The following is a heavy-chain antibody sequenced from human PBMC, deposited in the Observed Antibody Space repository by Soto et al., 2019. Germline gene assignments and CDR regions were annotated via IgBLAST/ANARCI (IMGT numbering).Heavy chain of an antibody. D-gene: IGHD6-19*01. CDR2: IYYSGST. CDR1: GGSISSGGYY. V-gene: IGHV4-31*03. CDR3: ARDSPVRELYSSGWPYYYAGMDV. J-gene: IGHJ6*02. Sequence: SETLSLTCTVSGGSISSGGYYWSWIRQHPGKGLEWIGYIYYSGSTYYNPSLKGRVTISVDTSKNQFSLKLSSVTAADTAAYYCARDSPVRELYSSGWPYYYAGMDVWGQGTTVTVSS.